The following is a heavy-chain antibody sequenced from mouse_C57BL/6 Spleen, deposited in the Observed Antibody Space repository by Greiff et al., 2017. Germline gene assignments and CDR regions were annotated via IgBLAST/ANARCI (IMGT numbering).Heavy chain of an antibody. V-gene: IGHV1-42*01. CDR2: INPSTGGT. D-gene: IGHD1-1*01. CDR3: ARNYGPDV. J-gene: IGHJ1*03. CDR1: GYSFTGYY. Sequence: VQLKQSGPELVKPGASVKISCKASGYSFTGYYMNWVKQSPEKSLEWIGEINPSTGGTTYNQKFKAKATLTVDKSSSTAYMQLKSLTSEDSAVYYGARNYGPDVWGTGTTVTVSS.